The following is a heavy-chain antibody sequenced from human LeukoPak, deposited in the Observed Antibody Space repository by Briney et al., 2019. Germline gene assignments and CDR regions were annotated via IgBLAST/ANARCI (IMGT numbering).Heavy chain of an antibody. CDR3: ARGSRSSSPLNFDY. J-gene: IGHJ4*02. Sequence: PGGSLRLSCAASGFTFSSYSMNWVRQAPGKGLEWVSSISSSSGYIYYADSVKGRFTISRDNAKNSLYLQMNSLRAEDTAVYYCARGSRSSSPLNFDYWGQGTLVTVSS. CDR2: ISSSSGYI. D-gene: IGHD2-2*01. V-gene: IGHV3-21*01. CDR1: GFTFSSYS.